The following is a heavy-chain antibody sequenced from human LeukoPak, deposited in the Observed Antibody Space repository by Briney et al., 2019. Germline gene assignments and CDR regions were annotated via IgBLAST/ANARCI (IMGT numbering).Heavy chain of an antibody. D-gene: IGHD3-22*01. CDR1: GFTVSSIY. CDR2: MSSGRRT. CDR3: ARDDYYESSGRVY. V-gene: IGHV3-53*01. J-gene: IGHJ4*02. Sequence: PGGSLRLPCSASGFTVSSIYMTWVRQAPGKGLEWVSGMSSGRRTYYADPVKGRFTISRDNSKNTVYLQINSLRAEDTAVYYCARDDYYESSGRVYWGEGALVTVSS.